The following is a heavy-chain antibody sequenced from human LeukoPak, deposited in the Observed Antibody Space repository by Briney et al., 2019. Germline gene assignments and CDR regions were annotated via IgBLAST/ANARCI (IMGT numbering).Heavy chain of an antibody. CDR1: GFTFSSYE. J-gene: IGHJ4*02. CDR3: ARQDYDILTGCYRYFDY. D-gene: IGHD3-9*01. Sequence: GGSLRLSCAASGFTFSSYEMNWVRQAPGKGPEWVSYISSSGSTIYYADSVKGRFTISRDNAKNSLYLQMNSLRAEDTAVYYCARQDYDILTGCYRYFDYWGQGTLVTVSS. V-gene: IGHV3-48*03. CDR2: ISSSGSTI.